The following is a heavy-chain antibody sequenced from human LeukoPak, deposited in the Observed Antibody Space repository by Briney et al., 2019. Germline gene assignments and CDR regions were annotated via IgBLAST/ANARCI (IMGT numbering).Heavy chain of an antibody. CDR2: INHSGRT. D-gene: IGHD6-19*01. Sequence: PSETLSLTCAVYGGSFSGYYWSWIRQPPGKGLEWIGEINHSGRTNYNPSLKSRVTISVDTSKNQFSLKLSSVTAADTAVYYCARDRGVAGTGDFDYWGQGTLVTVSS. V-gene: IGHV4-34*01. CDR1: GGSFSGYY. J-gene: IGHJ4*02. CDR3: ARDRGVAGTGDFDY.